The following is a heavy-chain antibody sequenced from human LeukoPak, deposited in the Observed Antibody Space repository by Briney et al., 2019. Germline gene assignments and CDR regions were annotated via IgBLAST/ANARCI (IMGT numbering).Heavy chain of an antibody. CDR1: GGSFSGYY. D-gene: IGHD6-13*01. CDR3: ARGLTPGSSWYPNRFDP. Sequence: SETLSLTCAVYGGSFSGYYWSWIRQPPGKGLEWIGEINHSGSTNYNPSLKSRVTISVDTSKNQFSLKLSSVTAADTAVYYCARGLTPGSSWYPNRFDPWGQGTLVTVSS. V-gene: IGHV4-34*01. J-gene: IGHJ5*02. CDR2: INHSGST.